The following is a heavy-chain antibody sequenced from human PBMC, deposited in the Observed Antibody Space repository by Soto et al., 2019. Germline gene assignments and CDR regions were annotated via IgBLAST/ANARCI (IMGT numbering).Heavy chain of an antibody. Sequence: SETLSLTCPVSGYSIGNSHWSWIRPPPGKGLEWIGLTFSRGSATYNPILKSRVTISGDTSQNQVSLKLNSVTTADTAVYYCARWDSNWFDPWGQGVLVTVSS. CDR2: TFSRGSA. CDR3: ARWDSNWFDP. J-gene: IGHJ5*02. CDR1: GYSIGNSH. V-gene: IGHV4-4*09. D-gene: IGHD1-26*01.